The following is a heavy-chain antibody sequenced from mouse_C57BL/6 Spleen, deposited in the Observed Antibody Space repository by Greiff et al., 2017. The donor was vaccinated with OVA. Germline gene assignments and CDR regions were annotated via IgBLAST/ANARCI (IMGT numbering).Heavy chain of an antibody. D-gene: IGHD1-1*01. CDR1: GFTFSSYA. CDR3: AREVRYYFDY. Sequence: DVMLVESGGGLVKPGGSLKLSCAASGFTFSSYAMSWVRQTPEKRLEWVATISDGGSYTYYPDNVKGRFTISRDNAKNNLYLQMSHLKSEDTAMYYCAREVRYYFDYWGQGTTLTVSS. CDR2: ISDGGSYT. V-gene: IGHV5-4*01. J-gene: IGHJ2*01.